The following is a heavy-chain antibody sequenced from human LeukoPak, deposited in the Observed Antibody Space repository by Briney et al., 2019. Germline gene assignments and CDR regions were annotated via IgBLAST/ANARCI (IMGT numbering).Heavy chain of an antibody. Sequence: GGSLRLSCAASGFTFSSYWMHWVRQAPGKGLVWVSRINSDGSSTSYADSVKGRFTISRDNAKNSLYLQMNCLRAEDTAVYYCERDLGFWSAPREYYYYGMDVWGQGTTVTVSS. CDR3: ERDLGFWSAPREYYYYGMDV. V-gene: IGHV3-74*01. CDR1: GFTFSSYW. D-gene: IGHD3-3*01. J-gene: IGHJ6*02. CDR2: INSDGSST.